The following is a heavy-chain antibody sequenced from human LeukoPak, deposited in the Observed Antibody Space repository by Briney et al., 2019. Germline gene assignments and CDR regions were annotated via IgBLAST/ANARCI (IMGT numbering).Heavy chain of an antibody. J-gene: IGHJ4*02. D-gene: IGHD6-19*01. CDR1: GFTFDDYA. V-gene: IGHV3-9*01. CDR2: ISWNSGSI. CDR3: AKDRSRAGVGRALFDY. Sequence: PGGSLRLSCAASGFTFDDYAMHWVRQAPGKGLEWVSGISWNSGSIGYADSVKGRFTISRDNAKNSLYLQMNSLRAEDTALYYCAKDRSRAGVGRALFDYWGQGTLVTVSS.